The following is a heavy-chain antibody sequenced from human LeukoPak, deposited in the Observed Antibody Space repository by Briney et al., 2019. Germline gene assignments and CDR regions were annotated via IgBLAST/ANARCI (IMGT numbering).Heavy chain of an antibody. D-gene: IGHD6-19*01. CDR1: GFTFSTYT. CDR2: ISSGSSNI. CDR3: AKDHRKWLPGYYYYGMDV. V-gene: IGHV3-48*01. J-gene: IGHJ6*02. Sequence: GGSLRLSCAASGFTFSTYTMHWVRQAPGKGLEWVSYISSGSSNIHYADSVKGRFTISRDNSKNTLYLQMNSLRAEDTALYYCAKDHRKWLPGYYYYGMDVWGQGTTVTVSS.